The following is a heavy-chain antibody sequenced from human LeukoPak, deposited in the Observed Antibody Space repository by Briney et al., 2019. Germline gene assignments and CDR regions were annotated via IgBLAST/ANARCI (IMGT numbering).Heavy chain of an antibody. CDR3: AKEAAMHDSSGYYYVLNYYYGMDV. V-gene: IGHV3-23*01. Sequence: QAGGSLRLSCAASGFTFSSYAMSWVRQAPGKGLEWVSAISGSGGSTYYADSVKGRLTISRDNSKNTLYLQMNSLRAEDTAVYYCAKEAAMHDSSGYYYVLNYYYGMDVWGQGTTVTVSS. J-gene: IGHJ6*02. D-gene: IGHD3-22*01. CDR2: ISGSGGST. CDR1: GFTFSSYA.